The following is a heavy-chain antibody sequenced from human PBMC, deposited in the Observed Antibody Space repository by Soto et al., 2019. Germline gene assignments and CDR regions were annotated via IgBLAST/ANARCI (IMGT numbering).Heavy chain of an antibody. Sequence: SVKVSCKASGGTFSSYAISWVRQAPGQGLEWMGGIIPIFGTANYAQKFQGRVTITADEPTSTAYMELSSLRSEDTAVYYCARDKAQGGYCFYWGQGTLVTVSS. V-gene: IGHV1-69*13. D-gene: IGHD3-22*01. CDR3: ARDKAQGGYCFY. CDR1: GGTFSSYA. CDR2: IIPIFGTA. J-gene: IGHJ4*02.